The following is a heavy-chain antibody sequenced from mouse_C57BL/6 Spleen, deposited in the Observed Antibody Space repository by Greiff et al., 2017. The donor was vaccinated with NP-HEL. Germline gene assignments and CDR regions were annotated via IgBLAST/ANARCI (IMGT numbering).Heavy chain of an antibody. D-gene: IGHD2-5*01. V-gene: IGHV5-12*01. Sequence: EVMLVESGGGLVQPGGSLKLSCAASGFTFSDYYMYWVRQTPEKRLEWVAYISNGGGSTYYPDTVKGRFTISRDNAKNPLYLQMSRLKSEDTAMYYCARHGLYSKGAMDYWGQGTSVTVSS. CDR3: ARHGLYSKGAMDY. CDR2: ISNGGGST. J-gene: IGHJ4*01. CDR1: GFTFSDYY.